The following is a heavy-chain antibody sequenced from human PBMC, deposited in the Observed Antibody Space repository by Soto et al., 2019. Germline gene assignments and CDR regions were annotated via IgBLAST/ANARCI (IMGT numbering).Heavy chain of an antibody. CDR2: IYYSGST. D-gene: IGHD4-17*01. J-gene: IGHJ6*02. Sequence: QVQLQESGPGLVKPSQTLSLTCTVSGGSISSGGYYWSWIRQHPGNGLEWIGYIYYSGSTYYNPSLKSRVTISVDTSKNQFSLKLSSVTAADTAVYYCAGIRLRWYRYGMDVWGQGTTVTVSS. CDR3: AGIRLRWYRYGMDV. CDR1: GGSISSGGYY. V-gene: IGHV4-31*03.